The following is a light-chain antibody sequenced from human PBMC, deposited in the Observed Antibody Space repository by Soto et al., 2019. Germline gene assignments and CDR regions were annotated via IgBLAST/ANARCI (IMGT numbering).Light chain of an antibody. CDR1: QSLVYSDGNTY. CDR2: KFS. V-gene: IGKV2-30*01. J-gene: IGKJ1*01. Sequence: DVVMTQSPLSLPVTLGQPASISCRSSQSLVYSDGNTYLNWFQKTPGQSPGRLIYKFSNRDSGVPHRFSGSWSCTDFTLTISSLQPEDFATYYCQQTSAFPRSFGQGTKVDVK. CDR3: QQTSAFPRS.